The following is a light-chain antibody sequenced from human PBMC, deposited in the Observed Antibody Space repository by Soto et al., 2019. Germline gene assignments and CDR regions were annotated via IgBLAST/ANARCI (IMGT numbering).Light chain of an antibody. CDR1: QSISSN. J-gene: IGKJ1*01. CDR3: QQRYSCLRA. V-gene: IGKV3-11*01. Sequence: EIVLTHSPATLSLSPGEIATLSCGASQSISSNLAWYQQKPGQAPRLLIYGASTRATGIPGRFSGSGSGTDSTHTISGLEIDDFAIYYCQQRYSCLRAFGQGTKVDIK. CDR2: GAS.